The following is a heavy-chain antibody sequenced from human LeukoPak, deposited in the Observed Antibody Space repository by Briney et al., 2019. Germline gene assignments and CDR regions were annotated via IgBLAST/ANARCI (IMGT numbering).Heavy chain of an antibody. D-gene: IGHD5-18*01. Sequence: QPGGSLRLSCAASGFTFSNYGIHWVRQAPGKGLEWVAVISYDGSNKYYADSVKGRCTISRDKSKNTVYLQMNSLRAEDTAVYDCAKEAGYSYGFDYWGQGTLVTVSS. V-gene: IGHV3-30*18. CDR2: ISYDGSNK. CDR3: AKEAGYSYGFDY. CDR1: GFTFSNYG. J-gene: IGHJ4*02.